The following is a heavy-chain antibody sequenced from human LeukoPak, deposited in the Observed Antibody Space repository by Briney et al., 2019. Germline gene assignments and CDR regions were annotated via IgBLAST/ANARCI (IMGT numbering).Heavy chain of an antibody. CDR2: INDSGGSI. J-gene: IGHJ4*02. CDR3: AKGVENSWIVLISYYFDY. CDR1: GFTFSSFV. V-gene: IGHV3-23*01. D-gene: IGHD2-8*01. Sequence: GGSLRLSCTASGFTFSSFVTINDSGGSIFFADSVKGRFIISRDKSKRTLYVQMNSLRAEDTAVYYCAKGVENSWIVLISYYFDYWGQGTLVTVSS.